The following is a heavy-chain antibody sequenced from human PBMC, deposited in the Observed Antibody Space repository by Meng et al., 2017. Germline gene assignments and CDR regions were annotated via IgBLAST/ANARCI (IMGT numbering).Heavy chain of an antibody. D-gene: IGHD3-22*01. J-gene: IGHJ4*02. CDR2: ISAYNGNT. CDR3: AREKYYYDSSGLEDY. V-gene: IGHV1-18*01. Sequence: QGQLVQSGAEVKKPGASVKVSCKASGYTFTSYGISWVRQAPGQGLEWMGWISAYNGNTNYAQKLQGRVTMTTDTSTSTAYMELRSLRSDDTAVYYCAREKYYYDSSGLEDYWGQGTLVTVSS. CDR1: GYTFTSYG.